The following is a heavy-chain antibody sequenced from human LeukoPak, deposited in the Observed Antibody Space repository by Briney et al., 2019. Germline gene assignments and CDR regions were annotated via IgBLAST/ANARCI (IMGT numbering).Heavy chain of an antibody. V-gene: IGHV4-59*01. Sequence: ASETLSLTCTVSGDSISSYYWSWIRQSPGKGLEWIGYIFYRGSTNYNPSLKSRVTISVDTSKNQFSLKLSSVTAADTAVYFCARVIPIDGHYYDTSGYWQYYFDHWGQGTLVTVSS. CDR2: IFYRGST. CDR3: ARVIPIDGHYYDTSGYWQYYFDH. CDR1: GDSISSYY. J-gene: IGHJ4*02. D-gene: IGHD3-22*01.